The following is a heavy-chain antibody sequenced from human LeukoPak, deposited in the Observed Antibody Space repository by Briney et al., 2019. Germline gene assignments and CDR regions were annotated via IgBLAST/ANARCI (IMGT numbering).Heavy chain of an antibody. CDR3: AGERILQYSDYMNV. CDR2: INNSGMT. D-gene: IGHD5-18*01. J-gene: IGHJ6*03. Sequence: SETLSLTCTVSGGSISNYYFNWVRQTAGKGLEWIGRINNSGMTSYTSSLKSRVTMSIDTSQNQVSLKLRSVTAADTATYFCAGERILQYSDYMNVWGKGTAVSV. V-gene: IGHV4-4*07. CDR1: GGSISNYY.